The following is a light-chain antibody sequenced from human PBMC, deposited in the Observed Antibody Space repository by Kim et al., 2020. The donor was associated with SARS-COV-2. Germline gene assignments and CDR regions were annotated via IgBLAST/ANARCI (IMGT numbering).Light chain of an antibody. V-gene: IGKV1-6*02. CDR3: LQHSYYPWT. J-gene: IGKJ1*01. Sequence: SIGDRVTISCRASRDIKNELTWLQQKPGEAPKLLIFAASSLQSRVPSRFSGSGSGTEFSLTIDSLQPEDFATYVCLQHSYYPWTFGQGTKVDIK. CDR2: AAS. CDR1: RDIKNE.